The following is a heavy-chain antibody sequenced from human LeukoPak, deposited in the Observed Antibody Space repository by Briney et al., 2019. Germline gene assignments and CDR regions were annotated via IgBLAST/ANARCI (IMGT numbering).Heavy chain of an antibody. V-gene: IGHV4-34*01. CDR2: INHSGST. CDR1: GGSFSGYY. J-gene: IGHJ1*01. Sequence: SETLSLTCAVYGGSFSGYYWSWIRQPPGKGQEWIGEINHSGSTNYNPSLKSRVTISVEKYKKEFSLKLSSVIAADTAVYYCARGQGALRLGKNEYFQHWGQGTLVTVSS. CDR3: ARGQGALRLGKNEYFQH. D-gene: IGHD3-16*01.